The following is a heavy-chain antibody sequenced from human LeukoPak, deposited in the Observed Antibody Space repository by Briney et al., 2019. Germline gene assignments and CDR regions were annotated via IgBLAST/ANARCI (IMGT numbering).Heavy chain of an antibody. Sequence: GGSLRLSCAASGFTYSSYGMHWVRQAPGKGLEWVALISSDGSDKYYADSVKGRFIISRDNSKNTLFLQMNSLRAEDTAVYYCVRDREASYCSSATCYNVVDYWGQGTLVPFSS. J-gene: IGHJ4*02. CDR3: VRDREASYCSSATCYNVVDY. CDR1: GFTYSSYG. CDR2: ISSDGSDK. D-gene: IGHD2-2*02. V-gene: IGHV3-30*19.